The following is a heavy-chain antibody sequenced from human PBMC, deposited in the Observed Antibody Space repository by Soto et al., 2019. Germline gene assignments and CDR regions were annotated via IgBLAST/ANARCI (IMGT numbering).Heavy chain of an antibody. D-gene: IGHD3-10*01. Sequence: PGGSLRLSCAASGFTFTSFAFHWVRQAPGQGLEFVAAISYDGANKYYADSVTGRFTISRDSSKNVVSLQMNSLRSEDAAVHYCARDAFDYYASGTYLVWGQGTLVTVSS. CDR3: ARDAFDYYASGTYLV. CDR1: GFTFTSFA. V-gene: IGHV3-30-3*01. CDR2: ISYDGANK. J-gene: IGHJ4*02.